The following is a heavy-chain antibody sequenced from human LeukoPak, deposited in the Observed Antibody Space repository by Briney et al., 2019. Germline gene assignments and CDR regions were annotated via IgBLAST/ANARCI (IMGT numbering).Heavy chain of an antibody. V-gene: IGHV4-39*07. J-gene: IGHJ4*02. D-gene: IGHD6-19*01. CDR1: GGSISSSSYY. CDR2: IYYGGST. Sequence: SETLSLTCTVSGGSISSSSYYWDWIRQPPGKGLEWIGNIYYGGSTYYNPSLKSRVTISIDTSKNQFSLKLSSVTAADTAVYYCARPHGYSSGWYYVYWGQGTLVTVSS. CDR3: ARPHGYSSGWYYVY.